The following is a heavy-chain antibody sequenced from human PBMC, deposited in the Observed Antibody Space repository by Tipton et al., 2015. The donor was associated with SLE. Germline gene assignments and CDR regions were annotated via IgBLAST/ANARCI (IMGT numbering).Heavy chain of an antibody. CDR1: GFTFSSYA. CDR2: IYYSGST. J-gene: IGHJ4*02. Sequence: GSLRLSCAASGFTFSSYAMTWVRQPPGKGLEWIGSIYYSGSTYYNPSLKSRVTISVDTSKNQFSLKLSSVTAADTAVYYCSCGYSYGFDYWGQGTLVTVSS. D-gene: IGHD5-18*01. V-gene: IGHV4-38-2*01. CDR3: SCGYSYGFDY.